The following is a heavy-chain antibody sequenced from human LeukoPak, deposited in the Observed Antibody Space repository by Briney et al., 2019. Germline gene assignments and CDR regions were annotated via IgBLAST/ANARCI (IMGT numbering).Heavy chain of an antibody. V-gene: IGHV1-2*02. D-gene: IGHD2-2*02. CDR2: INPNSGGT. CDR1: GYTFTGYY. CDR3: ARGAIYCSSTSCYIEYYFDY. J-gene: IGHJ4*02. Sequence: ASVKVSCKASGYTFTGYYMHWVRQAPGQGLEGMGWINPNSGGTNYAQKFQGRVTMTRDTSISTAYMELSRLRSDDTAVYYCARGAIYCSSTSCYIEYYFDYWGQGTLVTVSS.